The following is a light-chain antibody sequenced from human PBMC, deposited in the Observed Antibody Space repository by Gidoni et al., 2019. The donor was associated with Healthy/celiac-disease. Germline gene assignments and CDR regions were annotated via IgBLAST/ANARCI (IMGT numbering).Light chain of an antibody. CDR2: EVS. CDR1: SSDVGGYHY. CDR3: SSYAGSNNFEV. J-gene: IGLJ2*01. V-gene: IGLV2-8*01. Sequence: QSALTQPPSASRSPGQSVTISCTGTSSDVGGYHYVSWYQQHPGKAPKLMIYEVSKRPPGAPDRFSGSKSGNTAALTVSGRQAEEEADDYCSSYAGSNNFEVFGGGTKLTVL.